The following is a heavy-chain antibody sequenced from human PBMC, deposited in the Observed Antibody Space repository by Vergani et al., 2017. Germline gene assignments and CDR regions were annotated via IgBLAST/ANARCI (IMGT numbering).Heavy chain of an antibody. D-gene: IGHD6-19*01. CDR3: SRGGIAVAGTPYCYYMDV. V-gene: IGHV3-30-3*01. CDR1: GFTFSSYA. Sequence: QVQLVESGGGVVQPGRSLRLSCAASGFTFSSYAMHWVRQAPGKGLEWVAVISYDGSNKYYADSVKGRFTISRYNSKNTLCLQMNSLRAEDKAVYYCSRGGIAVAGTPYCYYMDVWGKGTTVTVSS. J-gene: IGHJ6*03. CDR2: ISYDGSNK.